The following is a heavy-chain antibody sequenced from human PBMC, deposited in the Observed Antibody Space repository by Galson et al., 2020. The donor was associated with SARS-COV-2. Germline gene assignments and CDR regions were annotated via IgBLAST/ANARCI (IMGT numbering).Heavy chain of an antibody. CDR1: GFTVSSYA. V-gene: IGHV3-23*01. J-gene: IGHJ6*02. CDR2: ISGSGGSGGST. Sequence: GGSLRLSCAASGFTVSSYAMTWVRQAPGRGLECVSAISGSGGSGGSTYYAESVKGRFTISRDNSKNTLYLQMNSLRVEDTAVYYCATRGDCSSTSCIYHYGMDVWGQGTTDTVSS. CDR3: ATRGDCSSTSCIYHYGMDV. D-gene: IGHD2-2*01.